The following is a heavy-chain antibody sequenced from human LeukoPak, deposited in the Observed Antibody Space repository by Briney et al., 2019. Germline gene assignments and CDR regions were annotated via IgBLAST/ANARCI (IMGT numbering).Heavy chain of an antibody. CDR1: GFTFSSYI. D-gene: IGHD3-9*01. CDR2: IGSSSSTM. Sequence: PGGSLRLSCAASGFTFSSYIMNWVRQAPGKGLGWVSYIGSSSSTMYYADSVKGRFTISRDNAKNSLYLQMNSLRAEDTAVYYCARSNRYFGGAYFDYWGQGTLVTVSS. J-gene: IGHJ4*02. V-gene: IGHV3-48*04. CDR3: ARSNRYFGGAYFDY.